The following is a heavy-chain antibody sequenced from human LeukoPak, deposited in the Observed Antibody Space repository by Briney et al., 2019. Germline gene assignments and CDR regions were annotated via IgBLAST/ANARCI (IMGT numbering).Heavy chain of an antibody. V-gene: IGHV1-18*01. CDR2: ISAYNGNT. J-gene: IGHJ4*02. CDR1: GYTFTSYG. Sequence: ASVKVSCKASGYTFTSYGISWVRQAPGQGLEWMGWISAYNGNTNYAQKLQGRVTMTTDTSTSTAYMELSSLRSEDTAVYYCARGLSPTDDYGDYGFAYWGQGTLVTVSS. D-gene: IGHD4-17*01. CDR3: ARGLSPTDDYGDYGFAY.